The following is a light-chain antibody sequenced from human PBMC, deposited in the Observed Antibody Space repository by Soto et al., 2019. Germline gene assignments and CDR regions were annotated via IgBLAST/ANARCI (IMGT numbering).Light chain of an antibody. CDR2: TAS. Sequence: DIQMTQSPSSLSASVGDRVTITCRASQDITNYLAWFQQKPGKAPKSLIYTASSLQSGVPSKFSGSGYGTDFTLTISSLQPDDFATYYCQQYHSYPITFGQGTRLEIK. V-gene: IGKV1-16*02. CDR1: QDITNY. J-gene: IGKJ5*01. CDR3: QQYHSYPIT.